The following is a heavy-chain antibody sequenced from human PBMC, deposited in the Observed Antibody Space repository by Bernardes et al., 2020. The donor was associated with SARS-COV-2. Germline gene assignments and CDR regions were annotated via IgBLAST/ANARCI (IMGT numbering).Heavy chain of an antibody. CDR1: EYTFTAYY. D-gene: IGHD7-27*01. CDR2: INPRGGGT. CDR3: ARDLTGDNWFDP. V-gene: IGHV1-2*02. Sequence: ASVKVSCKASEYTFTAYYMHWVRQAPGQGLEWMGWINPRGGGTNYAQKFQGRITMTRDTSISTAYMELSRLTSGDTAVYYCARDLTGDNWFDPWGQGTLVTVSS. J-gene: IGHJ5*02.